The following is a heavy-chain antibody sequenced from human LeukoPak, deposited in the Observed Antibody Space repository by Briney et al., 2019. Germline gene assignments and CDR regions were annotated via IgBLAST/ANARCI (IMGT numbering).Heavy chain of an antibody. Sequence: GGSLRLSCAASGFTFSSYGMHWVRQAPGKGLEWVAVIWYDGSNKYYADSVKGRFTISRDNSKNTLYLQMNSLRAEDTAVYYCAQDHDDSSGYYYAAFYIWGQGTMVTVSS. D-gene: IGHD3-22*01. CDR2: IWYDGSNK. J-gene: IGHJ3*02. V-gene: IGHV3-33*06. CDR3: AQDHDDSSGYYYAAFYI. CDR1: GFTFSSYG.